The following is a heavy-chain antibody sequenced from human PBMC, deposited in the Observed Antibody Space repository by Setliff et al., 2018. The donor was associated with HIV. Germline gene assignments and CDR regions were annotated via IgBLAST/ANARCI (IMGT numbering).Heavy chain of an antibody. CDR2: VHHSGRTT. D-gene: IGHD1-1*01. Sequence: SETLFLTCAVYGGPFSGYYWGWIRQSPGKGLEWIREVHHSGRTTNYNPSLKSRVTMSVDTSKNQFSLKLTSVTAADTGTYYCARDSEPMSGTWYDYWGQGTLVTVSS. CDR1: GGPFSGYY. J-gene: IGHJ4*02. V-gene: IGHV4-34*01. CDR3: ARDSEPMSGTWYDY.